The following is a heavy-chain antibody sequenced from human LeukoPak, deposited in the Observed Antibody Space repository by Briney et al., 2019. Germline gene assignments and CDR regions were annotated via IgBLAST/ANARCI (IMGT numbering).Heavy chain of an antibody. V-gene: IGHV3-21*01. CDR3: ARDYLQLLSVFDY. Sequence: GGSLRLSCAASGLTFSSYSMNWVRQAPGKGLEWVSSISSSSSYIYYADSVKGRFTISRDNAKNSLYLQMNSLRAEDTAVYYCARDYLQLLSVFDYWGQGTLVTVSS. J-gene: IGHJ4*02. CDR1: GLTFSSYS. CDR2: ISSSSSYI. D-gene: IGHD2-2*01.